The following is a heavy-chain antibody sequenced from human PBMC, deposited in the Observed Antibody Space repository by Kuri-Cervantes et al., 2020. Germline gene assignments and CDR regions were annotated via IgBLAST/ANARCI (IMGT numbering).Heavy chain of an antibody. CDR1: GDSVSSNSAA. CDR3: ARDLLLEGYCSGRSCFPALYYFDR. V-gene: IGHV6-1*01. CDR2: TYYRSKWYN. D-gene: IGHD2-15*01. Sequence: SQTLSLTCAISGDSVSSNSAAWNWIRQSPSRGLEWLGRTYYRSKWYNDYAVSVKSRITINPDTSKNQFSLKLSSVTAADTAVYYCARDLLLEGYCSGRSCFPALYYFDRWGQGTLVTVSS. J-gene: IGHJ4*02.